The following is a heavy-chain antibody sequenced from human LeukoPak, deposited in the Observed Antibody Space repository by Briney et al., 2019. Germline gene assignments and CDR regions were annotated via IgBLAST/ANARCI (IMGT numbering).Heavy chain of an antibody. V-gene: IGHV1-2*02. J-gene: IGHJ4*02. Sequence: GASVKVSCKASGYTFTGYYMHWVRQAPGQGLEGTGWINPNSGGTNYAQKFQGRVTMTRDTSISTAYMELSRLRSDDTAVYYCARVATVTTPEYYFDYWGQGTLVTVSS. CDR3: ARVATVTTPEYYFDY. CDR2: INPNSGGT. D-gene: IGHD4-17*01. CDR1: GYTFTGYY.